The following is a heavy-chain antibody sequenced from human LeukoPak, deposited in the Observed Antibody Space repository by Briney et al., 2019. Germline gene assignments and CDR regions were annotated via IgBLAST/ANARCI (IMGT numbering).Heavy chain of an antibody. V-gene: IGHV3-15*01. CDR2: IKTKTDGGTT. D-gene: IGHD1-1*01. CDR3: VTRVKSTGDY. Sequence: PGGSLRLSCEASGSTFSNVWMNWVRQAPGKGLEWIGRIKTKTDGGTTEYAAPVKGRFTISRDDSKNTVYLQMNSLKTEDTALYYCVTRVKSTGDYWGQGTLVTVSS. CDR1: GSTFSNVW. J-gene: IGHJ4*02.